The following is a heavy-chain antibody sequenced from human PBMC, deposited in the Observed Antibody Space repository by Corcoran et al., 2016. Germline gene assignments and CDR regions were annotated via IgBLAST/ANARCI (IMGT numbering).Heavy chain of an antibody. D-gene: IGHD1-1*01. CDR2: IKSKTDGGTT. J-gene: IGHJ6*02. Sequence: EVQLVESGGGLVKPGGSLRLSCAASGFTFSNAWMSWVRQAPGKGLEWVGRIKSKTDGGTTDYAAPVKGRFTISRDDSKNTLYLQMNSLKTEDTAVYYGTTAGTFYYGMDVWGQGTTVTVSS. V-gene: IGHV3-15*01. CDR1: GFTFSNAW. CDR3: TTAGTFYYGMDV.